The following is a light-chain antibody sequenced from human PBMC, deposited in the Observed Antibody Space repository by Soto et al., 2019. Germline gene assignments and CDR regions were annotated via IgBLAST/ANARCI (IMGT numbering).Light chain of an antibody. Sequence: QSALTQPASVSGFPGQSITISCTGTSGDVGTYDLVSWYQHHPGAAPKLMIYEATRRPSGISNRFSGSKSGNTASLTISGLQAEDEAAYYCCSFAGSNSWVFGGGTKVTVL. V-gene: IGLV2-23*01. CDR3: CSFAGSNSWV. CDR2: EAT. CDR1: SGDVGTYDL. J-gene: IGLJ3*02.